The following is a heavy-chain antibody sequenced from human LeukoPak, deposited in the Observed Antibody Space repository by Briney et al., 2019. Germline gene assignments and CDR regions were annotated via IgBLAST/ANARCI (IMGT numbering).Heavy chain of an antibody. Sequence: PGGSLRLSCVGSWFPFSRFSMNWVRQAPGKGLEWVSSISSTSTYIFYADSVKGRFTISRDNANNSLFLQMNSLRSDDTAVYYCARDPFATTSTFPAAGGPGGWFDPWGQGILVTVSS. CDR2: ISSTSTYI. D-gene: IGHD6-13*01. V-gene: IGHV3-21*01. CDR3: ARDPFATTSTFPAAGGPGGWFDP. J-gene: IGHJ5*02. CDR1: WFPFSRFS.